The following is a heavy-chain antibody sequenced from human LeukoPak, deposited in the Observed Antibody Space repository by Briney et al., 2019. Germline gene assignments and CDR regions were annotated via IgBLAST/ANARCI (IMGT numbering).Heavy chain of an antibody. V-gene: IGHV3-21*01. Sequence: GGSLRLSCAASGFTFSSYSMNWVRHAPGKGLEWVSSISSSSSYIYYADSVKGRFTISRDNAKNSLYLQMNSLRAEDTAVYYCARDLSAAGGALYWGQGTLVTVSS. J-gene: IGHJ4*02. CDR1: GFTFSSYS. CDR2: ISSSSSYI. CDR3: ARDLSAAGGALY. D-gene: IGHD6-13*01.